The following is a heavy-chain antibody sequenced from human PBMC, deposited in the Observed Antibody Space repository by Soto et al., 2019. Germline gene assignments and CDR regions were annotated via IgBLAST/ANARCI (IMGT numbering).Heavy chain of an antibody. V-gene: IGHV1-3*01. Sequence: QVQLLQSVAEVKRPGASLKVSCTPSGFRFNNYDIHWVRQATEQRLEWMGWIHGGNAATKYSQKFQGRVTLSRDISTKTVYMDLSRLSSEDTSLYYCASSVTEYSYDRLDVWGTGTTVTGSS. CDR1: GFRFNNYD. CDR3: ASSVTEYSYDRLDV. D-gene: IGHD5-18*01. CDR2: IHGGNAAT. J-gene: IGHJ6*04.